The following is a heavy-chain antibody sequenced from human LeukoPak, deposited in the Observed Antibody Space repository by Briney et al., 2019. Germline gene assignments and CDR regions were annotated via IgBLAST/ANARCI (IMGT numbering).Heavy chain of an antibody. D-gene: IGHD4-17*01. CDR1: GFTFRSYS. Sequence: PGGSLRLSCEASGFTFRSYSMNWVRQAPGKGLEWVSSISSTSSYIYYADSVKGRFTISRDNAKNSLYLQMNSLRAEDTAVYYCAREDYGDFDYWGQGTLVTVSS. J-gene: IGHJ4*02. V-gene: IGHV3-21*01. CDR2: ISSTSSYI. CDR3: AREDYGDFDY.